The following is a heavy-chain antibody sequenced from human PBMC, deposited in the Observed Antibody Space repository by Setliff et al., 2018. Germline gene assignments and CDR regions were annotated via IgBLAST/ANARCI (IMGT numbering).Heavy chain of an antibody. CDR3: ARLRGALDY. CDR2: IYYSGST. J-gene: IGHJ4*02. Sequence: PSETLSLTCTVSGGSISSYYWSWIRQPPGKRLEWIGYIYYSGSTNYNPSLESRVTISVDTSKNQFSLRLNSATAADTAVYYCARLRGALDYWGQGTRVTVSS. CDR1: GGSISSYY. D-gene: IGHD3-16*01. V-gene: IGHV4-59*01.